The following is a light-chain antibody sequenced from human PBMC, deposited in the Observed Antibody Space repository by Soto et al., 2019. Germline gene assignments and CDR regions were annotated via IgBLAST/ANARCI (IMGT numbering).Light chain of an antibody. Sequence: QSVLTQPPSASGSPGQSVTISCTVTSSDVGGYNSVSWYQQHPGKAPKLMIYEVSERPSGVPDRFSGSKSGNTASLTVSGLQAEDEADYYCSSYAGSNIVVFGGGTKLTVL. CDR2: EVS. CDR1: SSDVGGYNS. CDR3: SSYAGSNIVV. V-gene: IGLV2-8*01. J-gene: IGLJ2*01.